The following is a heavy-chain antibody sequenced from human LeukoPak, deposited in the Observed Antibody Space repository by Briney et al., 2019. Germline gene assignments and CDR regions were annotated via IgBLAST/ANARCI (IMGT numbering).Heavy chain of an antibody. CDR2: ISYDGTNK. V-gene: IGHV3-30-3*01. D-gene: IGHD3-22*01. Sequence: GGSLRLSCAASGFTFSNYAMHWVRQAPGKGLEWVAVISYDGTNKYYADSVKGRFTISRDNSKNTMYLQMNSLRAEDTAMYYCARAPMSYDSSGFGGAFDIWGLGTMVTVSS. J-gene: IGHJ3*02. CDR1: GFTFSNYA. CDR3: ARAPMSYDSSGFGGAFDI.